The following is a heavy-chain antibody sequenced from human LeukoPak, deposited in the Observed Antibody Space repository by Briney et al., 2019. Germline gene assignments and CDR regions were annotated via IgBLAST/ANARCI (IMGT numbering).Heavy chain of an antibody. V-gene: IGHV3-53*01. J-gene: IGHJ3*02. CDR3: ARGYCSGGSCYEDAFDI. Sequence: PGGSLRLSCAASEFTVSSNYMSWVRQAPGKGLEWVSVIYSGGSTYYADSVKGRFTISRHNSKNTLYLQMNSLRAEDTAVYYCARGYCSGGSCYEDAFDIWGQGTMVTVSS. CDR1: EFTVSSNY. CDR2: IYSGGST. D-gene: IGHD2-15*01.